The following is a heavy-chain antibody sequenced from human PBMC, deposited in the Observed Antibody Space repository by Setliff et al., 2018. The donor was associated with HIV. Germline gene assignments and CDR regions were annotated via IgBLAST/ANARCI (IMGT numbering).Heavy chain of an antibody. V-gene: IGHV1-2*06. CDR1: GYTFTSYY. CDR3: ARDTPVGAFDI. Sequence: ASVKVSCKASGYTFTSYYMHWVRQAPGQGLEWMGRINPNSGGTNYAQKFQGRVTMTRDTSISTAYMELSRLRSDDTAVYYCARDTPVGAFDIWGQGTMVTVSS. J-gene: IGHJ3*02. CDR2: INPNSGGT.